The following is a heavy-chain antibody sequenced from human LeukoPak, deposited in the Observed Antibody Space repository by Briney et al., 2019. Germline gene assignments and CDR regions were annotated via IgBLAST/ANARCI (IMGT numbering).Heavy chain of an antibody. CDR3: ARARDWSYYYYYYGMDV. CDR1: GGSFSGYY. D-gene: IGHD3/OR15-3a*01. J-gene: IGHJ6*04. V-gene: IGHV4-34*01. Sequence: SETLSLTCAVYGGSFSGYYWIWIRQPPGKGLEWIGEINHSGSTNYNPSLKSRVTISVDTSKNQFSLKLSSVTAADTAVYYCARARDWSYYYYYYGMDVWGKGTTVTVSS. CDR2: INHSGST.